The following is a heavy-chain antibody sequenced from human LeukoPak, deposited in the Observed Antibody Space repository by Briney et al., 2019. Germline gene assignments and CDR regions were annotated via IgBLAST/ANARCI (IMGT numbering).Heavy chain of an antibody. CDR1: GASISSSNW. V-gene: IGHV4-4*02. Sequence: SGTLSLTCAVSGASISSSNWWSWVRQPPGKGLEWIGEIYHSGSTNYNPSLKSRVTISIDKSRNQLSLKLSSVTAADTAVYYCASQTAGGVRDYWGQGTLVTVSS. CDR3: ASQTAGGVRDY. CDR2: IYHSGST. D-gene: IGHD1-14*01. J-gene: IGHJ4*02.